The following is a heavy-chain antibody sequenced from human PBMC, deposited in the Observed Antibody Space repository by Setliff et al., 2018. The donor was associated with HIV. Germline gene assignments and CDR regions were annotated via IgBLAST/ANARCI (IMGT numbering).Heavy chain of an antibody. CDR2: ISSSGGTT. V-gene: IGHV3-23*01. Sequence: GGSLRLSCAASGFTFSTYAMTWVRQAPGKGLEWVSSISSSGGTTYFADTVKGRFTISRDNSKNTLYLQMDSLRVEDTALYYCARDLTLPARSSYMDVWGKGTTVTVSS. CDR1: GFTFSTYA. J-gene: IGHJ6*03. CDR3: ARDLTLPARSSYMDV.